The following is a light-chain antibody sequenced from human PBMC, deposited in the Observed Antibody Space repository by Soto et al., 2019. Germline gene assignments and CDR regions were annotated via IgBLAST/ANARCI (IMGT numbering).Light chain of an antibody. Sequence: EIVLTQSPATLSLSPGERATLSCRASQSVSSYLAWYQQKPGQAPRLLIYDASNRATGIPARFSGSGSGTDFTLTISSLEPEDFAVYYCEDYSSSSGLTFGGGTKVEIK. CDR3: EDYSSSSGLT. V-gene: IGKV3-11*01. CDR2: DAS. J-gene: IGKJ4*01. CDR1: QSVSSY.